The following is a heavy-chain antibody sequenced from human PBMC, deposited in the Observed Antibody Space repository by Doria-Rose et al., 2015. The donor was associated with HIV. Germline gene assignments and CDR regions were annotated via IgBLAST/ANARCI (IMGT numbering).Heavy chain of an antibody. J-gene: IGHJ4*02. CDR2: IRYDGNTK. Sequence: VQLVESGGNVVQPGSSLRLSCAASGFTFSGTAMHWARQAPGKGLEWVAVIRYDGNTKYYADSVKGRFTISRDNSKGMLYLQMNSLRLEDTALYYCAKTGSGWFSDYWGQGTLVIVSS. D-gene: IGHD6-13*01. CDR3: AKTGSGWFSDY. CDR1: GFTFSGTA. V-gene: IGHV3-30-3*01.